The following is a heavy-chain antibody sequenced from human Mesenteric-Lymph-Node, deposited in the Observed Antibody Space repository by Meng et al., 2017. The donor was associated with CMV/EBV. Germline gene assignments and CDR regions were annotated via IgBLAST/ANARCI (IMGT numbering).Heavy chain of an antibody. CDR2: IFHSGTT. D-gene: IGHD5-12*01. CDR3: AREYSGYTPFGY. Sequence: LTCAVSGGSGNRNWWSWGRQPPGEGLEWIGEIFHSGTTNYNSSLKSRVTMSVDKSKNQFALKLTSVTAADTAVYYCAREYSGYTPFGYWGQGTLVTVSS. J-gene: IGHJ4*02. V-gene: IGHV4-4*02. CDR1: GGSGNRNW.